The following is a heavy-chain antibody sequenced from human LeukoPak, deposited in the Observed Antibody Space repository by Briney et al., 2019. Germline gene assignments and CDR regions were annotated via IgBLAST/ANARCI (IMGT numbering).Heavy chain of an antibody. CDR1: GYTFTGYY. V-gene: IGHV1-2*02. Sequence: ASVKVSCKASGYTFTGYYMHWVRQAPGQGLEWMGWINPNSGGTNYAQKFQGRVTMTRDTSISTAYMELSRLRSDDTAVYYCAQTLIAAAGPHSWFDPWGQGTLVTVSS. CDR2: INPNSGGT. D-gene: IGHD6-13*01. J-gene: IGHJ5*02. CDR3: AQTLIAAAGPHSWFDP.